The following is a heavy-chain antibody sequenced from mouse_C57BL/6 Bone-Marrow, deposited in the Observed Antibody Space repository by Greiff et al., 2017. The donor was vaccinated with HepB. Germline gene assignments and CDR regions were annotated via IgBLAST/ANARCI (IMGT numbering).Heavy chain of an antibody. CDR3: ARYLATVVANAMDY. V-gene: IGHV7-3*01. J-gene: IGHJ4*01. Sequence: EVKVVESGGGLVQPGGSLSLSCAASGFTFTDYYMSWVRQPQGKALEWLGFIRNKANGYTTEYSASVKGRFTISRDNSQSILYLQMNALRAEDSATYYCARYLATVVANAMDYWGQGTSVTVSS. CDR1: GFTFTDYY. CDR2: IRNKANGYTT. D-gene: IGHD1-1*01.